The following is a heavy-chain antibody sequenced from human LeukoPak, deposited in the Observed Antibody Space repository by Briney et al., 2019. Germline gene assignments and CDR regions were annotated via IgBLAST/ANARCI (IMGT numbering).Heavy chain of an antibody. CDR1: GYSVRNGYN. V-gene: IGHV4-38-2*02. CDR3: ARHEVEMATINWFDP. J-gene: IGHJ5*02. CDR2: IYQSGST. D-gene: IGHD5-24*01. Sequence: PSETLSLTCTASGYSVRNGYNWGWIRLFPGRGLEWLGSIYQSGSTYDNPSLKSRVTLSIDTSKNQFSLKLTSVTAADTAVYYCARHEVEMATINWFDPWGQGTLVTVSS.